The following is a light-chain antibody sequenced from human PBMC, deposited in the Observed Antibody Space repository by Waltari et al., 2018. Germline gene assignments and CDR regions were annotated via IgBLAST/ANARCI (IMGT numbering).Light chain of an antibody. CDR1: QSVSSR. CDR2: DVS. J-gene: IGKJ1*01. Sequence: EIVLTQSPATLSLSPGERATLSCRASQSVSSRLGWYQQKPGQVPRLLIYDVSNRATGIPARFRWSGSGTDFNLTISSLGPGDFAIYYCPHRRNWPWTFGQGTRVEIK. CDR3: PHRRNWPWT. V-gene: IGKV3-11*01.